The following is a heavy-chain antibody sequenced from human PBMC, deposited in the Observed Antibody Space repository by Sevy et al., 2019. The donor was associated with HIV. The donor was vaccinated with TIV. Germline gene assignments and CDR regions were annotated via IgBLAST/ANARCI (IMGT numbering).Heavy chain of an antibody. J-gene: IGHJ4*02. V-gene: IGHV3-23*01. CDR1: GFTFTNYG. Sequence: GGSLRLSCAASGFTFTNYGMHWVRQAPGKGLEWVSGISNSGANTSYADSVRGRFTVSRDNSKNTVYLQLNSLRAEDTAIYYCAKEWTLLSDWYGEVDYWGQGTLVTVSS. CDR3: AKEWTLLSDWYGEVDY. CDR2: ISNSGANT. D-gene: IGHD6-19*01.